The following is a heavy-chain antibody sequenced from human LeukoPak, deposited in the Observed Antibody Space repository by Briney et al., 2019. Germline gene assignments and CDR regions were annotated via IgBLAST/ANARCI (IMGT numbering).Heavy chain of an antibody. CDR1: GFTFSSYG. CDR3: AKDGGYGDYVMDV. V-gene: IGHV3-30*18. D-gene: IGHD3-16*01. CDR2: ISYDVGNK. Sequence: GGSLRLSCAASGFTFSSYGMHWVRQAPGKGLEWVAVISYDVGNKYYADSVKGRFTIFRDNSENTLSLQMNSLRAEDTAVYYCAKDGGYGDYVMDVWGKGTTVTVSS. J-gene: IGHJ6*04.